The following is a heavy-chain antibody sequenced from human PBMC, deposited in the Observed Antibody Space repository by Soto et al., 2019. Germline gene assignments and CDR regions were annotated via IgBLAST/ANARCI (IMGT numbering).Heavy chain of an antibody. Sequence: PGGSLRLSCVASGFTFSNCAMSWVRQAPGKGLEWVSGIGGSGIDPRYADSVKGRFTISRDNSKNNLYLQMNSLRAEDTAVYYCAKESYKRRTDFDYWGQGTLVTVS. CDR3: AKESYKRRTDFDY. V-gene: IGHV3-23*01. D-gene: IGHD3-10*01. CDR2: IGGSGIDP. CDR1: GFTFSNCA. J-gene: IGHJ4*02.